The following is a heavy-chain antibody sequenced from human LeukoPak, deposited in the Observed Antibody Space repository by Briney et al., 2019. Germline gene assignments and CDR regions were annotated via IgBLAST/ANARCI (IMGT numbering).Heavy chain of an antibody. V-gene: IGHV4-39*01. J-gene: IGHJ4*02. CDR3: ASPDTAMVIFDY. Sequence: SETLSLTCTVSGGSISSSSYYWGWIRQPPGKGLEWIGSIYYSGSTYYNPSLKSRVTISVDTSKNQFSLKLSAVTAADTAVYYCASPDTAMVIFDYWGQGTLVTVSS. CDR2: IYYSGST. CDR1: GGSISSSSYY. D-gene: IGHD5-18*01.